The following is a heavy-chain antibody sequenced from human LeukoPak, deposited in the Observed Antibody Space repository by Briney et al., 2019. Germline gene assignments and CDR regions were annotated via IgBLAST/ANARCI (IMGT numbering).Heavy chain of an antibody. CDR1: RYTFTSYD. Sequence: ASVKVSCKASRYTFTSYDINWVRQATGQGLEWMGWMNPNSGNTGYAQKFQGRVTMTRNTSISTAYMELSSLRSEDTAVYYCARVKFGVVIDYFDYWGQGTLVTVSS. CDR3: ARVKFGVVIDYFDY. J-gene: IGHJ4*02. D-gene: IGHD3-3*01. V-gene: IGHV1-8*01. CDR2: MNPNSGNT.